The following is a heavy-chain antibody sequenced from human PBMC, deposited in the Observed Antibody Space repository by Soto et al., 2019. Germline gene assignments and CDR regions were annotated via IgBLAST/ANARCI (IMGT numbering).Heavy chain of an antibody. Sequence: ASVKVSCKASGYTFTGYYMHWVRQAPGQGLEWMGWINPNSGGTNYAQKFQGWVTMTRDTSISTAYMELSRLRSDDTAVYYCARGGRAIAVAGTVFDYWGQGTLVNVSS. CDR1: GYTFTGYY. CDR2: INPNSGGT. J-gene: IGHJ4*02. D-gene: IGHD6-19*01. CDR3: ARGGRAIAVAGTVFDY. V-gene: IGHV1-2*04.